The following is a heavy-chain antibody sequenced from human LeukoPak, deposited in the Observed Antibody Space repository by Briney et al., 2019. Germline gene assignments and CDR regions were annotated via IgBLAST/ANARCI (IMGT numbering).Heavy chain of an antibody. Sequence: GGSLRLSCAASGFTFSSYAMSWVRQAPGKGLEWVAFIRFDGSNKYYADSVKGRFTISRDNSKSTVYLQMNSLRPEDTAVYYCAKGVAVVPAVADYWGQGTLVTVSS. CDR3: AKGVAVVPAVADY. CDR2: IRFDGSNK. D-gene: IGHD2-2*01. V-gene: IGHV3-30*02. J-gene: IGHJ4*02. CDR1: GFTFSSYA.